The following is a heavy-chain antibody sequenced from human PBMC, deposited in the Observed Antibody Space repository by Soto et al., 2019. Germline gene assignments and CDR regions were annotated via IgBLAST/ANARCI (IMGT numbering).Heavy chain of an antibody. D-gene: IGHD1-1*01. J-gene: IGHJ6*02. CDR3: AKDMTTGLYYYYGMDV. V-gene: IGHV3-9*01. CDR2: ISWNSGSI. CDR1: GFTFDDYA. Sequence: LRLSCAASGFTFDDYAMHWVRQAPVKGLEWVSGISWNSGSIGYADSVKGRFTISRDNAENSLYLQMNSLRAEDTALYYCAKDMTTGLYYYYGMDVWGQGTTVTVSS.